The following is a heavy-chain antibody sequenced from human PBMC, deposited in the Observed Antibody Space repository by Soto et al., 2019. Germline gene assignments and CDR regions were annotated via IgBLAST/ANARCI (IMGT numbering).Heavy chain of an antibody. D-gene: IGHD6-13*01. CDR3: ARVAAAGFYYYYGMDV. CDR1: GFTFSSYG. Sequence: PGGSLRLSCAASGFTFSSYGMHWVRQAPGKGLEWVAVIWYDGSNKYYADSVKGRFTISRDNSKNTLYLQMNSLRAEDTAVYYCARVAAAGFYYYYGMDVWGQGTTVTVSS. CDR2: IWYDGSNK. J-gene: IGHJ6*02. V-gene: IGHV3-33*01.